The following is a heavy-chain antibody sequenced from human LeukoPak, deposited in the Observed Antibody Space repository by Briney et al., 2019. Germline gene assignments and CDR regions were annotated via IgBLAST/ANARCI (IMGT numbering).Heavy chain of an antibody. V-gene: IGHV1-58*02. D-gene: IGHD1-26*01. CDR1: GFTFTSSA. Sequence: ASVKVSCKASGFTFTSSAMQWVRQARGQRLEGIGWIVVGSGNTNYAQKSQERVTITRDMSTSTAYMELSSLRSEDTAVYYCAADRHSGSYFAFDIWGQGTMVTVSS. CDR3: AADRHSGSYFAFDI. CDR2: IVVGSGNT. J-gene: IGHJ3*02.